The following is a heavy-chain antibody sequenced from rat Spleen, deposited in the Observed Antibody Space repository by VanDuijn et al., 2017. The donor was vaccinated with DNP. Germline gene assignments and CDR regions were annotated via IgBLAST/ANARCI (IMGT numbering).Heavy chain of an antibody. J-gene: IGHJ1*01. D-gene: IGHD1-11*01. CDR3: ARHYGGYSYYWYFDF. CDR2: ISTSGSRT. CDR1: GFTFSDYG. Sequence: EVQLVESGGGLVQPGRSMKLSCTASGFTFSDYGMAWVRQAPKKGLEWVAAISTSGSRTYYADSVKGRFTISRDNAYSALYLQMDSLRSEDTATYYCARHYGGYSYYWYFDFWGQGVMVTVSS. V-gene: IGHV5-25*01.